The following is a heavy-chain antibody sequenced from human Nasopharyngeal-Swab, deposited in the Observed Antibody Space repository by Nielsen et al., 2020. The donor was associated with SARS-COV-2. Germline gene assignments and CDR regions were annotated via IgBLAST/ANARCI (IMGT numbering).Heavy chain of an antibody. CDR3: ARSKGWLTTYYYYYYGMDV. V-gene: IGHV1-46*01. CDR1: GYTFTSYY. D-gene: IGHD5-24*01. J-gene: IGHJ6*02. Sequence: ASVKVSCKASGYTFTSYYMHWVRQAPGQGLEGMGIINPSGGSTSYAQKFQGRVTMTRDTSTSTVYMELSSLRSEDTAVYYCARSKGWLTTYYYYYYGMDVWGQGTTVTVSS. CDR2: INPSGGST.